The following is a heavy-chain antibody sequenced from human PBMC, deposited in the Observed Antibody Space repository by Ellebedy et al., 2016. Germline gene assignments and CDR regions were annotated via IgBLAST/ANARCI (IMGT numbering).Heavy chain of an antibody. CDR1: GFTFSSYW. J-gene: IGHJ4*02. CDR2: IKQDGSKT. V-gene: IGHV3-7*01. CDR3: ARGVTTDY. Sequence: GESLKISCAASGFTFSSYWMSWVRQAPGKGLEWVANIKQDGSKTYYVDSVKGRFTISRDNAKNSLYLQMNSLRAEDTAVYYCARGVTTDYWGQGTLVTVSS. D-gene: IGHD4-17*01.